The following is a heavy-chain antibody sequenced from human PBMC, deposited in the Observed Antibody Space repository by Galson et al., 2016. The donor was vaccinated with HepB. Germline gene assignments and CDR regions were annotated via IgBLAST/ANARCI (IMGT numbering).Heavy chain of an antibody. V-gene: IGHV3-21*01. CDR1: RFTFSSYS. Sequence: SLRLSCAASRFTFSSYSMNWVRQAPGKGLEWISSITSRSNYRYYADSVKGRFTISRDNTKNSLYLQMNSLRAEDMAVYYCARDPGRYCSGGFCYSNPDYNGMDVWGQGTTVTVSS. D-gene: IGHD2-15*01. J-gene: IGHJ6*02. CDR2: ITSRSNYR. CDR3: ARDPGRYCSGGFCYSNPDYNGMDV.